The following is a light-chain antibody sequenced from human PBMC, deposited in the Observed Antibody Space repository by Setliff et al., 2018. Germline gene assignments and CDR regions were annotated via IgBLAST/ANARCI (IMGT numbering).Light chain of an antibody. V-gene: IGLV2-23*02. CDR3: CSYAGGGTFYV. CDR2: EVT. Sequence: QAVVTQPASVSGSPGQSITISCTGSSSDVGNYKDVSWYQQHPGKAPKLIIYEVTKRPSGVSNRFSGTKSGNTASLTIFGLQAEDEADYYCCSYAGGGTFYVFGTGTKV. CDR1: SSDVGNYKD. J-gene: IGLJ1*01.